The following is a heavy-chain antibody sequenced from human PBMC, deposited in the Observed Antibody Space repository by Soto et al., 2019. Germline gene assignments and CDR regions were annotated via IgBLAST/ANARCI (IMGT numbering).Heavy chain of an antibody. D-gene: IGHD3-3*01. CDR3: AKDPPSLTISGVVIRI. J-gene: IGHJ4*02. CDR2: ISGSGGST. Sequence: PGGSLRLSCAASGFTFSSYAMSCVRHAPGKGLEWVSAISGSGGSTYYADSVKGRFTISRDNYKNTLYLQMNSLRAEDTAVYYCAKDPPSLTISGVVIRIWGQGTLVTVSS. V-gene: IGHV3-23*01. CDR1: GFTFSSYA.